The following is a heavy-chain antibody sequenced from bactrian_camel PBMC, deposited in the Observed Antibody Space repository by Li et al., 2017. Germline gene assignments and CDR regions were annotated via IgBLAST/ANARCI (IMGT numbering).Heavy chain of an antibody. J-gene: IGHJ6*01. Sequence: HVQLVESGGGSAQAGGSLRLTCALSGATAGSVCMGWFRQAPGTEREVVAVISGDGDNTYYGDSVKDRFIISRDGAKNTIYLQMDGLRPEDTAMYYCAARYGCTEPAKDPRFFGRWGQGTQVTVS. CDR1: GATAGSVC. V-gene: IGHV3S55*01. D-gene: IGHD3*01. CDR2: ISGDGDNT. CDR3: AARYGCTEPAKDPRFFGR.